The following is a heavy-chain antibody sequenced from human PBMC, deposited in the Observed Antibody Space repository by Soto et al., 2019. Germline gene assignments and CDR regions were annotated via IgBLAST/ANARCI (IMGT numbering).Heavy chain of an antibody. D-gene: IGHD3-22*01. CDR3: ARGRGYYDSSGYYSDAFDI. J-gene: IGHJ3*02. Sequence: ASVKVSCKASGYTFTGYYMHWVRQAPGQGLEWMGWINPNSGGTNYAQKFQGWVTMTRDTSISTAYMELSRLRSDDTAVYYCARGRGYYDSSGYYSDAFDIWGQGTMVTVSS. V-gene: IGHV1-2*04. CDR2: INPNSGGT. CDR1: GYTFTGYY.